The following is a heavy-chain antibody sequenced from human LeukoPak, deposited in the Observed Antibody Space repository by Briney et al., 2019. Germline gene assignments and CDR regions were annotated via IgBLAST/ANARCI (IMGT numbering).Heavy chain of an antibody. J-gene: IGHJ4*02. Sequence: SETLSLTCAVYGGSFSGYYWSWIRQPPGKGLEWIGEINHSGSTNYNPSLKSRVTISVDTSKNQFSLKLSSVTAADTAVYYCARDRTIRYSGYGTNDYWGQGTLVTVSS. D-gene: IGHD5-12*01. CDR3: ARDRTIRYSGYGTNDY. V-gene: IGHV4-34*01. CDR2: INHSGST. CDR1: GGSFSGYY.